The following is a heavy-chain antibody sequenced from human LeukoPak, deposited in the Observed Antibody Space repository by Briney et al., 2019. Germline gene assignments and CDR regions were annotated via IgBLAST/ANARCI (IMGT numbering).Heavy chain of an antibody. V-gene: IGHV4-39*07. Sequence: PSETLSLTCTVSGGSIGSSSYYWGWIRQPPGKGLEWIGSIYYSGSTYYNPSLKSRVTISVDTSKNQFSLKLSSVTAADTAVYYCARDLVGYCSGGSCYTPHFDYWGQGTLVTVSS. D-gene: IGHD2-15*01. CDR1: GGSIGSSSYY. CDR3: ARDLVGYCSGGSCYTPHFDY. J-gene: IGHJ4*02. CDR2: IYYSGST.